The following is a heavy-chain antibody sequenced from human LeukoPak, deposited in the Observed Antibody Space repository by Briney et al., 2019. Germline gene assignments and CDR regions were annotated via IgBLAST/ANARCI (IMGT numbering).Heavy chain of an antibody. CDR1: GGTFSTYA. J-gene: IGHJ4*02. V-gene: IGHV1-69*13. CDR2: IIPILGTA. CDR3: ATSPTSDSPGY. D-gene: IGHD2-21*02. Sequence: SVKVSCKAYGGTFSTYAISWVRQAPGQGLEWMGGIIPILGTANYAQKFQGSVTITADESTSTAYMELSSLRSEDTAVYYCATSPTSDSPGYWGQGTLVTVSS.